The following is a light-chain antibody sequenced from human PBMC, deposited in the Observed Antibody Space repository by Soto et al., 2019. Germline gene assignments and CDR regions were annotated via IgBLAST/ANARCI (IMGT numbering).Light chain of an antibody. CDR2: DVS. Sequence: QSALTQPRSVSGSPGQSVIISCTGTSSGVGRYDYVSWYQQHPGKAPKLIIYDVSERPSGVPDRFSGSKFGNTASLTISGLQAEDEADYSCCSFAGSYTYVFGTGTKVTVL. V-gene: IGLV2-11*01. CDR1: SSGVGRYDY. J-gene: IGLJ1*01. CDR3: CSFAGSYTYV.